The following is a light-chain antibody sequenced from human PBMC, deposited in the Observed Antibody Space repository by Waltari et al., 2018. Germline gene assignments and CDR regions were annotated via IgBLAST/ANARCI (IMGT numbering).Light chain of an antibody. Sequence: QSVLTQPPSASGTPGQRVTISCSGSSSNIGSNTVNWYQQLPGTAPKLLIYCNNQRPSGVPDRFSGSKSGTSASLAISGLQSEDEADYYCAAWDDSLNWVFGGGTKLTVL. CDR1: SSNIGSNT. CDR3: AAWDDSLNWV. CDR2: CNN. J-gene: IGLJ3*02. V-gene: IGLV1-44*01.